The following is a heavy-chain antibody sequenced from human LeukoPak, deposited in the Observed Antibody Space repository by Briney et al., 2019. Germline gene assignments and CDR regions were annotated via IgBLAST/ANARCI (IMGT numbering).Heavy chain of an antibody. J-gene: IGHJ4*02. D-gene: IGHD6-6*01. CDR3: AKGSSSSRPFDY. Sequence: PSETLSLTCAVSGGSISSSNWWSWVRPPPGKGLEWIGEIYHSGSTNYNPSLKSRVTISVDKSKNQFSLKLSSVTAADTAVYYCAKGSSSSRPFDYWGQGTLVTVSS. CDR2: IYHSGST. CDR1: GGSISSSNW. V-gene: IGHV4-4*02.